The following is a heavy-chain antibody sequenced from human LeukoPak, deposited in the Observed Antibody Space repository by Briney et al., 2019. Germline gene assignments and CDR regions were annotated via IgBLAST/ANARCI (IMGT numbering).Heavy chain of an antibody. Sequence: PGGSLRLSCAASGFTFSNYWMHWVRQAPGKGLVWVSRINSDGSSTTYADSVKGRFTISRDNAKNTLYLQMNSLRAEDTAVYYCARDPHGYWWFDPWRQGTLVTVSS. CDR2: INSDGSST. V-gene: IGHV3-74*03. CDR1: GFTFSNYW. CDR3: ARDPHGYWWFDP. D-gene: IGHD5-18*01. J-gene: IGHJ5*02.